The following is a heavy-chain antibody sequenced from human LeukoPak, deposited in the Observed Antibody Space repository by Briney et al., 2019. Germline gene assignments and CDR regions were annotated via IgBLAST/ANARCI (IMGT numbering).Heavy chain of an antibody. D-gene: IGHD1-26*01. J-gene: IGHJ5*02. V-gene: IGHV4-59*01. CDR2: IYYSGST. Sequence: PGGSLRLSCAASGFTFSSYGMSWVRQAPGKGLEWIGYIYYSGSTNYNPSLKSRVTISVDTSKNQFSLKLSSVTAADTAVYYCAREGGVGAYGSLWFDPWGQGTLVTVSS. CDR3: AREGGVGAYGSLWFDP. CDR1: GFTFSSYG.